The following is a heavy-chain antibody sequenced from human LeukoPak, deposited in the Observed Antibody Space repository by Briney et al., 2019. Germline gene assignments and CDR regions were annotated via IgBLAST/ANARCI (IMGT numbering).Heavy chain of an antibody. D-gene: IGHD6-13*01. J-gene: IGHJ3*02. Sequence: WASVKVSCKAFGGTFSSYAISWVRLAPGQGLEWMGIINPSGGSTSYAQKFQGRVTMTRDTSTSTVYMELSSLRSEDTAVYYCRVWQQLTYHDAFDIWGQGTMVTVSS. CDR2: INPSGGST. CDR1: GGTFSSYA. V-gene: IGHV1-46*01. CDR3: RVWQQLTYHDAFDI.